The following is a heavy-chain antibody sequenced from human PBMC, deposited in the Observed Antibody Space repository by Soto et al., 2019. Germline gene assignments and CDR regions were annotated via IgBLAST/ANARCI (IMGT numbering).Heavy chain of an antibody. D-gene: IGHD6-13*01. Sequence: GESLKISCKGSGYSFTSHWIGWVRQMPGKGLEWMGIIYPRDSDTRYSPSVEGQVTMSVDKSVSTAYLQWSSLKASDTAMYYCARSTGSSSWYESNWFDPWGQGTRVTVSS. CDR3: ARSTGSSSWYESNWFDP. V-gene: IGHV5-51*01. CDR2: IYPRDSDT. J-gene: IGHJ5*02. CDR1: GYSFTSHW.